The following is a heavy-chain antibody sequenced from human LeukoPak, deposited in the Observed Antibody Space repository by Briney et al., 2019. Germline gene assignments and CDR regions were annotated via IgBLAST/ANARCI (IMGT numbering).Heavy chain of an antibody. Sequence: SETLSLTCTVSGGSISSDYWSWLRQSPGKGLEWIGYVFYSGGTNYNPSLKRRVTISVDTSKNQFSLKLSSVTAADTAVYYCARRAKTERGHSYGLDYWGQGTLVTVSS. V-gene: IGHV4-59*01. J-gene: IGHJ4*02. D-gene: IGHD5-18*01. CDR1: GGSISSDY. CDR2: VFYSGGT. CDR3: ARRAKTERGHSYGLDY.